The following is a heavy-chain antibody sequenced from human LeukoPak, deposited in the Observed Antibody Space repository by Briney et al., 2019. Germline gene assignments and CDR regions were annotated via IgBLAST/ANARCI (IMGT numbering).Heavy chain of an antibody. CDR3: ATLTTVRDY. J-gene: IGHJ4*02. V-gene: IGHV3-30-3*01. D-gene: IGHD4-17*01. Sequence: GSSLRLSCAASGCTFSSYAMHGVRQAPGKGLEWVAVISYDGSNKYYAHSVKGRFTISRDNSKNTLYLQMNSLRAEDTAVYYCATLTTVRDYWGQGTLVTVSS. CDR2: ISYDGSNK. CDR1: GCTFSSYA.